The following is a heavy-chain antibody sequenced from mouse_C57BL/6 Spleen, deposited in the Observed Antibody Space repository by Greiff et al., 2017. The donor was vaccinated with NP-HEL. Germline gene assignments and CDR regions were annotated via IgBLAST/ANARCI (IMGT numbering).Heavy chain of an antibody. CDR1: GFSLTSYG. D-gene: IGHD2-4*01. J-gene: IGHJ3*01. CDR3: ASFYYDYDGFAY. Sequence: VQVVESGPGLVQPSQSLSITCTVSGFSLTSYGVHWVRQSPGKGLEWLGVIWSGGSTDYNAAFISRLSISKDNSKSQVFFKMNSLQADDTAIYYCASFYYDYDGFAYWGQGTLVTVSA. CDR2: IWSGGST. V-gene: IGHV2-2*01.